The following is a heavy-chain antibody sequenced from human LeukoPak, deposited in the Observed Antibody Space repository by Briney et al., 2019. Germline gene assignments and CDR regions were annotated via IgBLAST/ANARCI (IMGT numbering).Heavy chain of an antibody. CDR2: ISDSGST. CDR1: SGSFRGYS. CDR3: ARWGRPNFDY. D-gene: IGHD7-27*01. V-gene: IGHV4-59*01. J-gene: IGHJ4*02. Sequence: SETLSLTCTVSSGSFRGYSWSWLRQPPGKGLEWIGYISDSGSTYYNPSIKTRITISLDKYKNQFSLKLSSATAADKAVYYCARWGRPNFDYWGQGTLVTVSS.